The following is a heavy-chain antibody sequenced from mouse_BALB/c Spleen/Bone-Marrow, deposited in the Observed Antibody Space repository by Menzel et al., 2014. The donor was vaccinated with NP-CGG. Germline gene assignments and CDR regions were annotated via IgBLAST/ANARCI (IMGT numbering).Heavy chain of an antibody. J-gene: IGHJ4*01. V-gene: IGHV5-6-3*01. CDR3: ARERDGYFRDAMDY. Sequence: EVQLVESGGGLVQPGGSLKLSCAASGFTSSNYGMSWVRQTPDKRLELVATINSNGGSTYYPDSVKGRFTISRDNAKNTLYLQMSSLKSEDTAMYYCARERDGYFRDAMDYWGQGTSVTASS. CDR2: INSNGGST. CDR1: GFTSSNYG. D-gene: IGHD2-3*01.